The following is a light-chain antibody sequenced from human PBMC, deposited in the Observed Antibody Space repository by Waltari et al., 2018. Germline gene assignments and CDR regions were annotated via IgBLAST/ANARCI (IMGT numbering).Light chain of an antibody. Sequence: DIQMTQSPSTLSASVGDSVPITCRASQRIHTWLAWYQQKPGTAPKVLIYQASILQSGVSSTFSGSGSVTEFTLTISSLQPDDFATYYCQQYSVYPKTFGQGTKVEI. CDR3: QQYSVYPKT. CDR2: QAS. V-gene: IGKV1-5*03. J-gene: IGKJ1*01. CDR1: QRIHTW.